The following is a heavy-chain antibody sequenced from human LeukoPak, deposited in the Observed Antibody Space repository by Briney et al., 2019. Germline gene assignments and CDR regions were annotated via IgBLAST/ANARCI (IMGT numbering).Heavy chain of an antibody. CDR1: GVSSSSSY. D-gene: IGHD4-17*01. CDR3: ARTVTSVWFDP. Sequence: SETLSLTCTVSGVSSSSSYWSWIRQPPGKGLEWIGYTFYTGDSNHNPSFKSRVSISLDTSKDQISLKLSSVTAADTAVYYCARTVTSVWFDPWGQGTLVTVSS. V-gene: IGHV4-59*08. CDR2: TFYTGDS. J-gene: IGHJ5*02.